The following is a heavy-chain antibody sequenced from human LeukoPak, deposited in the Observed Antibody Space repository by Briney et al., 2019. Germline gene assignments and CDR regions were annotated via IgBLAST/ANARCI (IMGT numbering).Heavy chain of an antibody. CDR1: RFTFSNYA. Sequence: PGGSLRLSCAASRFTFSNYAMHWVRQAPGKGLEWVAVISYDGSNKYYADSVKGRFTISRDNSKNTLYLQMNSLRAEDTAVYYCAKRPWGTPGGYYWGQGTLVTVSS. J-gene: IGHJ4*02. CDR3: AKRPWGTPGGYY. D-gene: IGHD3-16*01. V-gene: IGHV3-30-3*02. CDR2: ISYDGSNK.